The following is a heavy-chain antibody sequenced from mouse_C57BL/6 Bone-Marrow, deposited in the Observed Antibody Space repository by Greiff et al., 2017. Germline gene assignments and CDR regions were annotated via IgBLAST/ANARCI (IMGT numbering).Heavy chain of an antibody. V-gene: IGHV14-1*01. J-gene: IGHJ3*01. D-gene: IGHD6-5*01. CDR2: IDPEDGDT. CDR3: ATWGAYPAWFAY. CDR1: GFNIKDYY. Sequence: VQLQQSGAELVRPGASVKLSCTASGFNIKDYYMHWVKQRPEQGLEWIGRIDPEDGDTEYAPKFQGKATMTADKSSNTAYLQLSSLTSEETAVYYCATWGAYPAWFAYWGQGTLVTVSA.